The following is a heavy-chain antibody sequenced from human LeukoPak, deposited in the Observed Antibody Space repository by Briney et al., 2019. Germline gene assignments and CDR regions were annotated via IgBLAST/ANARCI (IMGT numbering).Heavy chain of an antibody. V-gene: IGHV1-69*05. CDR1: GGTFSIYA. D-gene: IGHD3-3*01. CDR3: ARANYDFWSGLDAFDI. J-gene: IGHJ3*02. Sequence: SVTVSCKASGGTFSIYAISWVRQAPGQGLEWMGGIIPIFGTANYAQKFQGRVTITTDESTSTAYMELSSLRSEDTAVYYCARANYDFWSGLDAFDIWGQGTMVTVSS. CDR2: IIPIFGTA.